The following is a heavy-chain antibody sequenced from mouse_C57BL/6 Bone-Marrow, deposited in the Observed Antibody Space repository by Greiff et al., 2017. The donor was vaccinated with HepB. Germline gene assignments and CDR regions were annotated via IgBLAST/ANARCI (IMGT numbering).Heavy chain of an antibody. V-gene: IGHV3-3*01. CDR3: ARAPFYYGSPYAMDY. D-gene: IGHD1-1*01. Sequence: EVQGVESGPRLVRPSQTLSLTCTVTGFSINSDCYWIWIRQFPGNKLEYIGYTFYSGITYYNPSLESRTYITRDTSKNQFSLKLSSVTTEDTATYYCARAPFYYGSPYAMDYWGQGTSVTVSS. CDR1: GFSINSDCY. CDR2: TFYSGIT. J-gene: IGHJ4*01.